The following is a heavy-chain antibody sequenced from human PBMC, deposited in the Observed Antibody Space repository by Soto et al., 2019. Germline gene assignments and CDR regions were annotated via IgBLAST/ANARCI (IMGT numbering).Heavy chain of an antibody. J-gene: IGHJ4*02. V-gene: IGHV1-69*01. CDR3: AREGRHFDY. CDR1: GGSFSSYA. Sequence: QVQLVQSGAEVRRPGSSVKVSCKASGGSFSSYAISWVRQAPGQGLEWMGAINPIFGAAHYAQKFQGRVTITADEITSTASMELTGLSSDDTAVYFCAREGRHFDYWGQGTLVTVSS. CDR2: INPIFGAA.